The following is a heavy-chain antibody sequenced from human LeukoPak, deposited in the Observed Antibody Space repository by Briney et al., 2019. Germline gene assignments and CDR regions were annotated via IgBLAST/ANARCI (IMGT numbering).Heavy chain of an antibody. CDR3: AGALFGTAYY. D-gene: IGHD3-3*01. CDR1: GGTFSSYA. J-gene: IGHJ4*02. CDR2: IIPIFGTA. V-gene: IGHV1-69*06. Sequence: VASVKVSCKASGGTFSSYAISWVRQAPGQGLEWMGGIIPIFGTANYAQKFQGRVTITADKSTSTAYMELSSLRSEDTAAYYCAGALFGTAYYWGQGTLVTVSS.